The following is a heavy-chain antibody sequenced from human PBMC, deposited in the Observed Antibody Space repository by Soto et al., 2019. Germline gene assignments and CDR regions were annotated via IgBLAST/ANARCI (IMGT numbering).Heavy chain of an antibody. V-gene: IGHV4-61*01. J-gene: IGHJ6*02. CDR2: IYHSGST. Sequence: SETLSLTCTVSGGSVSSGSYYWSWIRQPPGKGLEWIGYIYHSGSTYYNPSLKSRVTISVDTSKNQFSLKLSSVTAADTAVYYCARVASYYDFWSGTDINYYYYYGMDVWGQGTTVTVSS. D-gene: IGHD3-3*01. CDR1: GGSVSSGSYY. CDR3: ARVASYYDFWSGTDINYYYYYGMDV.